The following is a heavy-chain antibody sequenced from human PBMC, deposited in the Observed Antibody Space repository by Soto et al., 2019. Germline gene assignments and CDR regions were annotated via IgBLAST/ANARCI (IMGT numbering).Heavy chain of an antibody. CDR2: IYYSGST. J-gene: IGHJ6*03. CDR3: ARDPGRYYYMDV. V-gene: IGHV4-31*03. Sequence: QVQLQESGPGLVKPSQTLSLTCTVSGGSISSGGYYWSWIRQHPGKDLEWIGYIYYSGSTYYNPSLKSRVTISVDTSKNQFSLKLSSVTAADTAVYHCARDPGRYYYMDVWGKGTTVTVSS. CDR1: GGSISSGGYY.